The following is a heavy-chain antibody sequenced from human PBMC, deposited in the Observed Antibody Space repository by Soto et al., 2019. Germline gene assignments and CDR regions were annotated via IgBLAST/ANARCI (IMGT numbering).Heavy chain of an antibody. V-gene: IGHV4-4*02. CDR3: AHRPIVGAAI. CDR1: GGSISNSNW. J-gene: IGHJ4*02. CDR2: IYHSGNT. D-gene: IGHD1-26*01. Sequence: QVQLQESGPGLVKPSGTLSLTCGVFGGSISNSNWWTWVRQPPGKGLEWIGEIYHSGNTNYNSSLMRPVTISLDKVNNQFSLKLTSVTAADTAVYYCAHRPIVGAAIWGQGTLVTVSS.